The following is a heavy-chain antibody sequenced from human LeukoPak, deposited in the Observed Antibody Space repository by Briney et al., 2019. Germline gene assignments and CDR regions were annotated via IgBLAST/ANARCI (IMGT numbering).Heavy chain of an antibody. CDR2: ISGGGGST. CDR3: AKGVGEFGFRFDS. D-gene: IGHD3-16*01. Sequence: PGGSLRLSCEVSGFTFSSHAMGWVRKAPGEGLEWVSVISGGGGSTYYADSLKGRFTISRDNSKNTLYLQMNSLTAADTAVYYCAKGVGEFGFRFDSWGQGTLVTVSS. J-gene: IGHJ4*02. V-gene: IGHV3-23*01. CDR1: GFTFSSHA.